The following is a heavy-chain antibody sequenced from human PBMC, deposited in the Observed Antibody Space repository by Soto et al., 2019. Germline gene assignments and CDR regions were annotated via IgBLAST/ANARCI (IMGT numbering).Heavy chain of an antibody. Sequence: GGSLRLSCAASGFTFSSYWMHWVRQAPGKGLVWVSRINSDGSSTSYADSVKGRFTISRDNAKNTLYLQMNSLRAEDTAVYYCASRASYYDSSGYFDYLGQGTLVTVSS. D-gene: IGHD3-22*01. J-gene: IGHJ4*02. CDR3: ASRASYYDSSGYFDY. CDR2: INSDGSST. V-gene: IGHV3-74*01. CDR1: GFTFSSYW.